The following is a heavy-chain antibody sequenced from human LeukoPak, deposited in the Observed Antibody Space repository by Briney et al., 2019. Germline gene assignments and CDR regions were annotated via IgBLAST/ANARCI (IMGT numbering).Heavy chain of an antibody. CDR1: GFTFSSYG. CDR3: ASTPYSSPLGYFDY. D-gene: IGHD6-13*01. J-gene: IGHJ4*02. CDR2: IWYDGSNK. V-gene: IGHV3-33*01. Sequence: PGGSLRLSCAASGFTFSSYGMHWVRQAPGKGLEWVAVIWYDGSNKYYADSVKGRFTISRDNSKNTLYLQMNSLRAEDTAVYYCASTPYSSPLGYFDYWGQGTLVTVSS.